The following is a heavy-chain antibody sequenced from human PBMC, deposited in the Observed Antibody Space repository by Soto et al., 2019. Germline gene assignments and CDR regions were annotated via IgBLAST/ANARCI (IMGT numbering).Heavy chain of an antibody. CDR2: IYYSGST. CDR1: GGSIRSYY. CDR3: ATGGGRFNYGMDV. D-gene: IGHD3-10*01. V-gene: IGHV4-59*01. J-gene: IGHJ6*02. Sequence: SETLSLTCAVSGGSIRSYYWSWIRQPPGKRLEWIGYIYYSGSTNYNPSLKSRVTISVDTSKNQLSLKLSSVTAADPAVYYCATGGGRFNYGMDVWAKGPRSPSP.